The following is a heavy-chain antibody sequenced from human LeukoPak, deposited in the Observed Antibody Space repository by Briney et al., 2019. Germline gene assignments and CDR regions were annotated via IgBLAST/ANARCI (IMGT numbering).Heavy chain of an antibody. D-gene: IGHD3-3*01. J-gene: IGHJ4*02. CDR1: GGSISSYY. CDR2: IYYSGST. V-gene: IGHV4-59*01. Sequence: SETLSLTCTVSGGSISSYYWSWIRQPPGKGLEWIGYIYYSGSTNYNPSLKSRVTKSVDTSKNQFSLKLSSVTAADTAVYYCARMDYDFWSGFFGPHDYWGQGTLVTVSS. CDR3: ARMDYDFWSGFFGPHDY.